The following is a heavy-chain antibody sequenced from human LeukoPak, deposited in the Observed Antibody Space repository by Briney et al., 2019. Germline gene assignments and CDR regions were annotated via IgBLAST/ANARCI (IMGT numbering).Heavy chain of an antibody. D-gene: IGHD5-18*01. CDR1: GGSFSGYY. Sequence: SETLSLTCAVYGGSFSGYYWSWIRQPPGKGPEWIGEINHSGSTNYNPSPKSRVTISVATSKNQFSLKLSSVTAADTAVYYCARQGSGYSYGYLAVSDYDFDYWGQGTLVTVSS. V-gene: IGHV4-34*01. CDR3: ARQGSGYSYGYLAVSDYDFDY. CDR2: INHSGST. J-gene: IGHJ4*02.